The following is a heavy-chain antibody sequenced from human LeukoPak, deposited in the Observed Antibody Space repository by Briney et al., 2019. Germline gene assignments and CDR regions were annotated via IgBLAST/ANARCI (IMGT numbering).Heavy chain of an antibody. V-gene: IGHV3-64*01. J-gene: IGHJ4*02. Sequence: GGPRKPPCVPSGFAFNNYAIHWVRQAPGKGLEYVSAVRSNGDTTDYANSVKGRFTASRDNSKNTVSLQMGSLGAEDMAVYYCARSSNGSYDYWGQGTLVTVSS. CDR1: GFAFNNYA. CDR3: ARSSNGSYDY. D-gene: IGHD1-26*01. CDR2: VRSNGDTT.